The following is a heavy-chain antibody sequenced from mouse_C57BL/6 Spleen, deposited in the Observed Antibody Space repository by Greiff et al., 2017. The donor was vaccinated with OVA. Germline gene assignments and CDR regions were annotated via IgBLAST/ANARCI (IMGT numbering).Heavy chain of an antibody. D-gene: IGHD1-1*01. CDR2: IDPSDSYT. CDR1: GYTFTSYW. J-gene: IGHJ4*01. Sequence: QFQLQQPGAELVMPGASVKLSCKASGYTFTSYWMHWVKQRPGQGLEWIGEIDPSDSYTNYNQKFKGKSTLTVDKSSSTAYMQLSSLTSEDSAVYYCARGLLRGAMDYWGQGTSVTVSS. CDR3: ARGLLRGAMDY. V-gene: IGHV1-69*01.